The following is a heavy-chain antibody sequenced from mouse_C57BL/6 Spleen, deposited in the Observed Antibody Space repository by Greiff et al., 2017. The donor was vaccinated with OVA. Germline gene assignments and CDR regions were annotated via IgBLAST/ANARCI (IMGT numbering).Heavy chain of an antibody. V-gene: IGHV14-2*01. CDR2: IDPGGGDT. D-gene: IGHD1-1*01. Sequence: EVKLQESGAELVKPGASVKLSCTASGFTITDYYMHWVKQRPEQGLEWIGRIDPGGGDTKYAPKFKGKATMTADTSSTTAYLQLSSLTSADTAVYYCARQAVVATDYAMDYWGQGTSVTVAS. CDR1: GFTITDYY. J-gene: IGHJ4*01. CDR3: ARQAVVATDYAMDY.